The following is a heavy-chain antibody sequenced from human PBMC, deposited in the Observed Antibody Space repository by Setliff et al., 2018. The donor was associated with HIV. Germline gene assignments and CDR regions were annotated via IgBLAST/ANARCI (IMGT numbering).Heavy chain of an antibody. CDR2: MSKRGTY. D-gene: IGHD2-21*01. CDR1: GDSITSDNFF. V-gene: IGHV4-31*03. Sequence: PSETLSLTCTVSGDSITSDNFFWSWIRQHPGKGLEWMGYMSKRGTYIINPSLESRMTMSVDTSKNQLYLRLKSVTAADTAVYFCARDAVEASIPGGWFDSWGPGTLVTVSS. J-gene: IGHJ5*01. CDR3: ARDAVEASIPGGWFDS.